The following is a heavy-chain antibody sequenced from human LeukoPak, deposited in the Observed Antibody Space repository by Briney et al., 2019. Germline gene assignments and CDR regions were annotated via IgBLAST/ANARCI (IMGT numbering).Heavy chain of an antibody. Sequence: EASVTVSCKASGYTFTSYDINWVRQAPGQGGEWMGWMNPNSGNTGYAQKFQGRVTMTRNTSISTAYMELSSLRSEDTAVYYCARGFLWELPHYWGQGTLVTVSS. CDR2: MNPNSGNT. D-gene: IGHD1-26*01. CDR1: GYTFTSYD. V-gene: IGHV1-8*01. CDR3: ARGFLWELPHY. J-gene: IGHJ4*02.